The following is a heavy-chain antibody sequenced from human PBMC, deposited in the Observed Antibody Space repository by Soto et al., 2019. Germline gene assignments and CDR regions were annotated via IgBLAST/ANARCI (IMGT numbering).Heavy chain of an antibody. CDR3: ARRYGWAFDI. J-gene: IGHJ3*02. CDR1: GGSISSYY. V-gene: IGHV4-59*08. Sequence: QVQLQESGPGLVKPSETLSLPCTVSGGSISSYYWSWIRQPPGKGLEWIGYIYYSGSTNHNPSLKSRATISVDTSKNQFSLKLSSVTAADTAVYYCARRYGWAFDIWCQGTMVTVSS. D-gene: IGHD3-16*01. CDR2: IYYSGST.